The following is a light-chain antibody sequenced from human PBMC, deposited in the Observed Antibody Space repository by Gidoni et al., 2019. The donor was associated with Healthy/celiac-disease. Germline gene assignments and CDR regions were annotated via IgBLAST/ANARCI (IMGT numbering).Light chain of an antibody. V-gene: IGLV2-23*02. J-gene: IGLJ2*01. CDR2: EVS. Sequence: SALTQPAYGSGAPGQSRTISLTVTSSDVGSYNLVSWYQQHPGKAPQLMIYEVSKRPSGVSTRFSGSKSGNTASLTLSVPQAEDEADYYCCSYAGSSTFVVFGGGTKLTVL. CDR1: SSDVGSYNL. CDR3: CSYAGSSTFVV.